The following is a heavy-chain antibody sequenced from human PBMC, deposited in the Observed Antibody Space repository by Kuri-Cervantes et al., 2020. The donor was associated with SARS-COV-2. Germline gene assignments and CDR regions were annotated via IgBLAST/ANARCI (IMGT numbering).Heavy chain of an antibody. D-gene: IGHD1-26*01. CDR2: INHSGST. J-gene: IGHJ4*02. V-gene: IGHV4-34*01. CDR3: ATPAPYSGSYLGYFDY. Sequence: SETLSLTCAVYGGSFSGYYWSWIRQPPGKGLEWIGEINHSGSTNYNPSLKSRVTISVDTSKNQFSLKLSSVTAADTAVYYCATPAPYSGSYLGYFDYWGQGTLVTVSS. CDR1: GGSFSGYY.